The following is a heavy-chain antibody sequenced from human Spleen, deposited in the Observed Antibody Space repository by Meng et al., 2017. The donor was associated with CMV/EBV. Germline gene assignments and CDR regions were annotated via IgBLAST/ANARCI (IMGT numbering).Heavy chain of an antibody. CDR1: GFTFSDYY. CDR2: ISSSSSYT. D-gene: IGHD3-10*01. J-gene: IGHJ5*02. CDR3: ARVPRFGETNIGFDP. V-gene: IGHV3-11*06. Sequence: QVQAVGSGGCLVKPGGSLRLFCAASGFTFSDYYMSWIRQAPGKGLEWVSYISSSSSYTNYADSVKGRFTISRDNAKNSLYLQMNSLRAEDTAVYYCARVPRFGETNIGFDPWGQGTLVTVSS.